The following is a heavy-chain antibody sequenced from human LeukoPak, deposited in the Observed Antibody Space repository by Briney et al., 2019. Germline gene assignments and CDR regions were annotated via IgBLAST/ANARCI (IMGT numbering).Heavy chain of an antibody. J-gene: IGHJ4*02. CDR2: ISAYNGNT. V-gene: IGHV1-18*01. Sequence: ASVKVSCKASGYTFTSYGISWARQAPRQGLEWMGWISAYNGNTNYAQKLQGRVTMTTGTSTSTAYMELRSLRSDDTAVYYCAREAVAASFDYWGQGTLVTVSS. CDR1: GYTFTSYG. D-gene: IGHD6-19*01. CDR3: AREAVAASFDY.